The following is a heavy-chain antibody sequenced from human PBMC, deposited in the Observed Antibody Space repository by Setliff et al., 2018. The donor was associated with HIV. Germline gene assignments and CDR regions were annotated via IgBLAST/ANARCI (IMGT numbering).Heavy chain of an antibody. D-gene: IGHD3-3*01. CDR2: IYYSGST. J-gene: IGHJ4*02. Sequence: LSLTCSVSGGSISSSSYHWGWIRQPPGKGLEWIGSIYYSGSTYYNPSLKSRVTISVDTSKNQFSLKLSSVTAADTAVYYCAGSWSGYPLSFGYWGQGTLVTVSS. CDR1: GGSISSSSYH. CDR3: AGSWSGYPLSFGY. V-gene: IGHV4-39*07.